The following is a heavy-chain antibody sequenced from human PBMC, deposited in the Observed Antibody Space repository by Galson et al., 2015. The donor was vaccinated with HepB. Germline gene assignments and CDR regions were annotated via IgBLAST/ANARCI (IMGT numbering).Heavy chain of an antibody. J-gene: IGHJ3*02. CDR3: ARDPLERRAFDI. V-gene: IGHV4-30-4*01. Sequence: LSLTCTVSGGSISSGDYYWSWIRQPPGKGLEWIGYIYYSGSTYYNPSLKSRVTISVDTSKNQFSLKLSSVTAADTAVYYCARDPLERRAFDIWGQGTMVTVSS. D-gene: IGHD1-1*01. CDR1: GGSISSGDYY. CDR2: IYYSGST.